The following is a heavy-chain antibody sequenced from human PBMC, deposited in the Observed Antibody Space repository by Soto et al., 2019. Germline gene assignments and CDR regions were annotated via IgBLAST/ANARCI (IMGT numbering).Heavy chain of an antibody. CDR3: ARGSNSGSYLNWFDP. Sequence: PSETLSLTCTVSGGSISTSSYYWAWIRQPPGKGLEWIGSVYYSGTTYYNPSLRSRVTISVDTSKNQFSLKLSSVTAADTAVYYCARGSNSGSYLNWFDPWGQGTLVTVSS. D-gene: IGHD1-26*01. CDR2: VYYSGTT. CDR1: GGSISTSSYY. V-gene: IGHV4-39*07. J-gene: IGHJ5*02.